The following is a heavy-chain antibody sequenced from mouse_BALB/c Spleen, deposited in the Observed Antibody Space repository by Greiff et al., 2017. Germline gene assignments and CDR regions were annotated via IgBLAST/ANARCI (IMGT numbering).Heavy chain of an antibody. V-gene: IGHV1S137*01. Sequence: QVQLQQSGAELVRPGVLVKISCKGSGYTFTDYAMHWVKQSHAKSLEWIGVISTYYGDASYNQKFKGKATMTVDKSSSTAYMELARLTSEDSAIYYCARSYRSNYFDYWGQGTTLTVSS. CDR3: ARSYRSNYFDY. J-gene: IGHJ2*01. D-gene: IGHD2-14*01. CDR2: ISTYYGDA. CDR1: GYTFTDYA.